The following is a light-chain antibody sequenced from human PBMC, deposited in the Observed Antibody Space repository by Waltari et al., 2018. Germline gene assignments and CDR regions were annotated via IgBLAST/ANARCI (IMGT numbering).Light chain of an antibody. CDR2: DVN. CDR3: CSYAGSYTWV. J-gene: IGLJ3*02. CDR1: SGDIGGSDF. V-gene: IGLV2-23*02. Sequence: QSALTQPASVSASPGQSITISCTGTSGDIGGSDFVSWYQHHPGSAPKVLIFDVNHRPSGISDRFSGSKSGNTASLTISGVQAEDEADYYCCSYAGSYTWVFGGGTKLTVL.